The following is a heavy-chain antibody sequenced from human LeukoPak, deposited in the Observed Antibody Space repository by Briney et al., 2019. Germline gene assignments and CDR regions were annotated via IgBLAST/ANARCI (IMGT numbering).Heavy chain of an antibody. CDR3: ARGIYYDSSGYLSYYYYGMDV. D-gene: IGHD3-22*01. CDR2: IYYSRST. CDR1: GGSISSYY. Sequence: SETLSLTCTVSGGSISSYYWSWIRQPPGKGLEWIGYIYYSRSTNYNPSLKSRVTISVDTSKNQFSLKLSSVTAADTAVYYCARGIYYDSSGYLSYYYYGMDVWGQGTTVTVSS. J-gene: IGHJ6*02. V-gene: IGHV4-59*01.